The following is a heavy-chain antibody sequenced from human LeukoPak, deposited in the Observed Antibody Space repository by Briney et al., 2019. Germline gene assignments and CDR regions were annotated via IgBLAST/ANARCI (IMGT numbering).Heavy chain of an antibody. CDR3: AKEGQSGSYLLNWFDP. V-gene: IGHV3-23*01. CDR1: GFTFNNYA. J-gene: IGHJ5*02. Sequence: PGGSLRLSCAASGFTFNNYAMNWVRQAPGKGLEWVSTVSSSGSNTYYADSVKGRFTISRDISKNTLYLHMNSLRAEDTAVYYCAKEGQSGSYLLNWFDPWGQGTLVTVSS. D-gene: IGHD3-10*01. CDR2: VSSSGSNT.